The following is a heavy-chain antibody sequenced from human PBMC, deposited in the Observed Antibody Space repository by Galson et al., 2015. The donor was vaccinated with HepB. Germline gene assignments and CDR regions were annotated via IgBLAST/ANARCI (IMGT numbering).Heavy chain of an antibody. J-gene: IGHJ4*02. CDR1: GFTFSDYP. CDR2: ITSNGGGT. CDR3: VKGEHLWIVDF. Sequence: SLRLSCAASGFTFSDYPMHWVRQAPGQGLEFVSAITSNGGGTYYADSVRGRFSISRDDFRNMLYLQVSSLRAEDTAMYYCVKGEHLWIVDFWGQGTLVTVSS. D-gene: IGHD3-10*01. V-gene: IGHV3-64D*06.